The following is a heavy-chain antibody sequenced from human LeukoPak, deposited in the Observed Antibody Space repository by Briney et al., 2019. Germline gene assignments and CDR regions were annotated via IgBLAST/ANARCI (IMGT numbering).Heavy chain of an antibody. CDR3: ARPRRRAFDI. CDR2: IYYTGNT. V-gene: IGHV4-39*07. J-gene: IGHJ3*02. Sequence: SETLSLTCTVSGGSLSSYYWGWIRQPPGKGLEWIGNIYYTGNTYYNASLKSRVTISVDTSKNQFSLKLSSVTAADTAVYYCARPRRRAFDIWGQGTMVTVSS. CDR1: GGSLSSYY.